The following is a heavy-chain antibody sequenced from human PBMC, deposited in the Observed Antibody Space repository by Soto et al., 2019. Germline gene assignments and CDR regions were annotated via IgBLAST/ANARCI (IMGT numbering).Heavy chain of an antibody. Sequence: QVQLQQWGAGLLKPSETLSLTCAVYGGSFSGYYWSWIRQSPGKGLEWIGEINNSGSTNYNPSLKSRVTISVDTSKNQFSLKLSSVTAADTAVYYCARACSSTSCYNGAADYWGQGTLVTVSS. V-gene: IGHV4-34*01. CDR1: GGSFSGYY. CDR3: ARACSSTSCYNGAADY. CDR2: INNSGST. J-gene: IGHJ4*02. D-gene: IGHD2-2*02.